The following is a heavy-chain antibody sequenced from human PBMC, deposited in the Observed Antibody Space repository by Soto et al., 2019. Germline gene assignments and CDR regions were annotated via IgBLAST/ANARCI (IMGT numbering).Heavy chain of an antibody. CDR3: ARSDCSGGSCYRGSSWFDP. J-gene: IGHJ5*02. D-gene: IGHD2-15*01. Sequence: QVQLVQSGAEVKKPGASVKVSCKASGYTFTSYGISWVRQAPGQGLEWMGWISAYNGNTNYAQKLQGRVTMTTDTSTSTAYMELRSLRSDDTAVYYCARSDCSGGSCYRGSSWFDPWGQGTLVTVSS. V-gene: IGHV1-18*01. CDR2: ISAYNGNT. CDR1: GYTFTSYG.